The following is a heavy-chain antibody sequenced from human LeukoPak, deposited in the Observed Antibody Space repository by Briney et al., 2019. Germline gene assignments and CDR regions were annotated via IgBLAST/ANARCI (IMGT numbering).Heavy chain of an antibody. D-gene: IGHD5-18*01. CDR3: ARDPVDTAMAGNFDL. J-gene: IGHJ2*01. Sequence: ASVKVSCKAFGYTFTSYAMHWVRQAPGQRLEWMGWINAGNGNTKYSQKFQGRVTITRDTSASTAYMELSSLRSEDTAVYYCARDPVDTAMAGNFDLWGRGTLVTVPS. V-gene: IGHV1-3*01. CDR1: GYTFTSYA. CDR2: INAGNGNT.